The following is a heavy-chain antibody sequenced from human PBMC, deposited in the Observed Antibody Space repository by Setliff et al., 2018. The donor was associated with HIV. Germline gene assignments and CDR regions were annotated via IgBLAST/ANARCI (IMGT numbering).Heavy chain of an antibody. V-gene: IGHV3-23*01. CDR3: AKTSNSGYLFCSDY. CDR1: GFTFSNYV. CDR2: ISGSGVNS. J-gene: IGHJ4*02. D-gene: IGHD3-9*01. Sequence: GGSLRLSCAASGFTFSNYVINWVRQAPGKGLEWISGISGSGVNSYYADSVKGRFTISRDNSKNTVYLQMNSLRAEDTAVYYCAKTSNSGYLFCSDYWGQGTLVTVSS.